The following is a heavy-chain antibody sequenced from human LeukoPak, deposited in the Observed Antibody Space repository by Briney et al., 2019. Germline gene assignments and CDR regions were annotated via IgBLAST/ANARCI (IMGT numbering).Heavy chain of an antibody. Sequence: GESLKISCKGSGYSFTSYWIGWVRQMPGKGLEWTGIIYPGDSDTRYSPSFQGQVTISADKSISTAYLQWSSLKASDTAMYYYARLGYCSSTSCPYYYYGMDVWGQGTTVTVSS. D-gene: IGHD2-2*01. CDR1: GYSFTSYW. CDR3: ARLGYCSSTSCPYYYYGMDV. CDR2: IYPGDSDT. J-gene: IGHJ6*02. V-gene: IGHV5-51*01.